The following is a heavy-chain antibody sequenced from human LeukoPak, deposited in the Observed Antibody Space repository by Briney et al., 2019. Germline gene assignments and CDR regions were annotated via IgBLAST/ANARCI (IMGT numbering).Heavy chain of an antibody. Sequence: PSETLSLTCAVSGGSLSGYYWTWIRQPPGKGLEWIGEINHSGSTNYNPSLKSRVTISVDMSKNQFSLQLSSVTAADTAVYYCGRGERGVDYWGQGTLVTVSS. J-gene: IGHJ4*02. CDR2: INHSGST. D-gene: IGHD2-8*01. V-gene: IGHV4-34*01. CDR3: GRGERGVDY. CDR1: GGSLSGYY.